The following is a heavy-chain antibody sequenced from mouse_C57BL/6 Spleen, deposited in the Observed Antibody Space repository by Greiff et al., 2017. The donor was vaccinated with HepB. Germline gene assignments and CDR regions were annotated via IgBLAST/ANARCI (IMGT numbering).Heavy chain of an antibody. J-gene: IGHJ3*01. CDR2: IHPNSGST. Sequence: VQLQQSGAELVKPGASVKLSCKASGYTFTSYWMHWVKQRPGQGLEWIGMIHPNSGSTNYNEKFKSKATLTVDKSSSTAYMQLSSLTSEDSAVYHCARNDYSNYPFAYWGQGTLVTVSA. V-gene: IGHV1-64*01. CDR1: GYTFTSYW. D-gene: IGHD2-5*01. CDR3: ARNDYSNYPFAY.